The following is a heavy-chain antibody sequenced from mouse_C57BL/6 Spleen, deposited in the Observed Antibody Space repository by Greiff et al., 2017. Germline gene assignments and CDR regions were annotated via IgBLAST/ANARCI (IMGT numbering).Heavy chain of an antibody. CDR1: GYTFTSYW. Sequence: QVQLQQPGAELVRPGTSVKLSCKASGYTFTSYWMHWVKQRPGQGLEWIGVIDPSDSYTNYNQKFKGKATMTVDTSSSTAYMQLSSLTSEDSAVYYCARKEPYGCVAFDCWGKGTTLTVSS. CDR3: ARKEPYGCVAFDC. CDR2: IDPSDSYT. V-gene: IGHV1-59*01. D-gene: IGHD2-10*02. J-gene: IGHJ2*01.